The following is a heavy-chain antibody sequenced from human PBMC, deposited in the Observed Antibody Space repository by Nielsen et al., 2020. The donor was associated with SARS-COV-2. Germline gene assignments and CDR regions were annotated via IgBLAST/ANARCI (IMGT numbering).Heavy chain of an antibody. D-gene: IGHD3-9*01. J-gene: IGHJ4*02. CDR3: GREISDTTITD. CDR1: GFTFSSYW. CDR2: IRHRRFGGTT. V-gene: IGHV3-49*03. Sequence: LSLTCAASGFTFSSYWMSWFRQAPGKGLEWLGFIRHRRFGGTTDYAASVKGRFTISRDDSKNIAYLQMNSLKTEDTAVYYCGREISDTTITDWGQGTLVTVSS.